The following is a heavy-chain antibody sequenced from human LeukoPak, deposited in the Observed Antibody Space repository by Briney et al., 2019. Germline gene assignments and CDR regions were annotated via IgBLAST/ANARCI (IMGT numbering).Heavy chain of an antibody. CDR3: ARAKITLWLRGGPNWFDP. CDR2: IWYDGSNK. J-gene: IGHJ5*02. D-gene: IGHD5-18*01. V-gene: IGHV3-33*01. CDR1: GFTFSSYG. Sequence: GGSLRLSCAASGFTFSSYGMPWVRQAPGKGLEWVAVIWYDGSNKYYADSVKGRFTISRDNSKNTLYLQMNSLRAEDTAVYYCARAKITLWLRGGPNWFDPWGQGTLVTVSS.